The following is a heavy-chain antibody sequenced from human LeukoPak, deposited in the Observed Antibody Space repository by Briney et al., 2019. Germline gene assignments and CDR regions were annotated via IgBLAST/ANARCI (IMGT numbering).Heavy chain of an antibody. Sequence: GGSLRLSCAASGFTFSSYGMHWVRQAPGKGLEWVAVISYDGSNKYYADSVKGRFTISRDNSKNTLYLQMNSLRAEDTAVYYCAKPKNYVVVTALFDYWGQGTLVTVSS. D-gene: IGHD2-21*02. CDR3: AKPKNYVVVTALFDY. CDR2: ISYDGSNK. V-gene: IGHV3-30*18. J-gene: IGHJ4*02. CDR1: GFTFSSYG.